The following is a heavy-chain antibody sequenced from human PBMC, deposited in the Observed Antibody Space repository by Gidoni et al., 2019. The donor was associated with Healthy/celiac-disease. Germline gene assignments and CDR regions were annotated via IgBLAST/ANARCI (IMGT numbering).Heavy chain of an antibody. V-gene: IGHV4-59*01. Sequence: QVQLQESGPGLVKPSETLSLTCPVSGGSISSYYWSWIRQPPGKGLEWIGYIYYSGSTNYNPSLKSRVTISVDTSKNQFSLKLSSVTAADTAVYYCARDGFWSGYIGGGRWFDPWVQGTLVTVSS. D-gene: IGHD3-3*01. CDR1: GGSISSYY. J-gene: IGHJ5*02. CDR3: ARDGFWSGYIGGGRWFDP. CDR2: IYYSGST.